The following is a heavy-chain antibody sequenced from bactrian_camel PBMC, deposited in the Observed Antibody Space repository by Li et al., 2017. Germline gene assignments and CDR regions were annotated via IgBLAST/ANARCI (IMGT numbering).Heavy chain of an antibody. Sequence: QLVESGGGSVQAGGSLRLSCAPSGLSVSDFSMAWFRQSPGKEREAVAAIRRDDLTAYTDSVKGRFTISKDNAGNSLFLQMSNLKPEDTAMYYCAAGSSRGVPFRERGYPYWGQGTQVTVS. CDR2: IRRDDLT. J-gene: IGHJ4*01. CDR1: GLSVSDFS. CDR3: AAGSSRGVPFRERGYPY. V-gene: IGHV3S55*01. D-gene: IGHD3*01.